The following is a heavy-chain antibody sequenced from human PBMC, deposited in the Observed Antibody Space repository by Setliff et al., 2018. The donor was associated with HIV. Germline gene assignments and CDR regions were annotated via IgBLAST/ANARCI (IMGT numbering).Heavy chain of an antibody. CDR3: AKDINDFWSGPYYYMDV. Sequence: PGGSLRLSCAASGFTFSEFWMNWVRQAPGKGLEWVANIKGDESERYYVDSVKGRFTISRDNSKNVLFLQMDRLRVEDTAVYYCAKDINDFWSGPYYYMDVWGKGTTVTVSS. CDR1: GFTFSEFW. D-gene: IGHD3-3*01. CDR2: IKGDESER. J-gene: IGHJ6*03. V-gene: IGHV3-7*03.